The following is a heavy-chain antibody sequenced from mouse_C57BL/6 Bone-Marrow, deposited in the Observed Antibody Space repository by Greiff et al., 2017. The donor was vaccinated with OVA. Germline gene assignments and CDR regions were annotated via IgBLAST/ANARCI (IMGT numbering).Heavy chain of an antibody. CDR3: ATHYYGNAMDY. CDR2: IWSGGST. D-gene: IGHD1-1*01. J-gene: IGHJ4*01. Sequence: VQLQQSGPGLVQPSQSLSITCTVSGFSLTSYGVHWVRQSPGKGLEWLGVIWSGGSTDYNAAFISRLSISKDNSKSQVFFKMNSLQADDTAIYYCATHYYGNAMDYWGQGTSVTVSS. V-gene: IGHV2-2*01. CDR1: GFSLTSYG.